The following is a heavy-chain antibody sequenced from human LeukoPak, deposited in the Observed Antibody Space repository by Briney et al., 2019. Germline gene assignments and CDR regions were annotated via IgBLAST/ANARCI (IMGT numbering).Heavy chain of an antibody. CDR1: GGSISSGGYY. CDR3: ARAPIWSAFDI. CDR2: IYYSGST. J-gene: IGHJ3*02. D-gene: IGHD2-21*01. V-gene: IGHV4-31*03. Sequence: SETLSLTCTVSGGSISSGGYYWSWIRQHPGNGPEWIGYIYYSGSTYYNPSLKSRVTISVDTSKNQFSLKLSSVTAADTAVYYCARAPIWSAFDIWGQGTMVTVSS.